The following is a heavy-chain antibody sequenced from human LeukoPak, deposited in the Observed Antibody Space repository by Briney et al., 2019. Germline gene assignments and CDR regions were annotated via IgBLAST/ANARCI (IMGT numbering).Heavy chain of an antibody. Sequence: GGSLRLSCAVSGFTFSDYWMHWVRQASGKGLVWISRINTDGSVTDYADSVKGRFTISRDNAKNTLYLQMNSLITEDAALYYCTRSFGGSGDYWGQGTLVTVSS. CDR1: GFTFSDYW. CDR3: TRSFGGSGDY. CDR2: INTDGSVT. D-gene: IGHD4-23*01. J-gene: IGHJ4*02. V-gene: IGHV3-74*01.